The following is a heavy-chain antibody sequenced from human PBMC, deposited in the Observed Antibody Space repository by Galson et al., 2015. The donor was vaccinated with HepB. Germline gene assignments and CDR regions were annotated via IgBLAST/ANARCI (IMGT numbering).Heavy chain of an antibody. CDR1: GFTFSSYG. CDR2: IWYDGSNK. Sequence: SLRLSCAASGFTFSSYGMHWVRQAPGKGLAWVAVIWYDGSNKYYAASVKGRFTISRDNSKNTLYLQMNSLRAEDTAVYYCARDFRHYGMDVWGQGTTVTVSS. CDR3: ARDFRHYGMDV. V-gene: IGHV3-33*01. J-gene: IGHJ6*02.